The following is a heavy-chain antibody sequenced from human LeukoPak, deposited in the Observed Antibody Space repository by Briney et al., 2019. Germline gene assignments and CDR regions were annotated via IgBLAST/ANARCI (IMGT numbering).Heavy chain of an antibody. CDR1: GFTFSSYS. CDR3: ARDGGYCSSTSCYTTVDY. D-gene: IGHD2-2*02. J-gene: IGHJ4*02. CDR2: ISSSSSYI. V-gene: IGHV3-21*01. Sequence: GRSLRLSCAASGFTFSSYSMNWVRQAPGKGLEWVSSISSSSSYIYYADSVKGRFTISRDNAKNSLYLQMNSLRAEDTAVYYCARDGGYCSSTSCYTTVDYWGQGTLVTVSS.